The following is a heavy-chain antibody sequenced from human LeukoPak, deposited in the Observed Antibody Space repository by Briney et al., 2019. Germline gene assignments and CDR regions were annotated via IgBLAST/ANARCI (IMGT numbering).Heavy chain of an antibody. CDR2: IWYDGNRK. CDR1: GLSFNIYG. Sequence: GGSLRLSCAASGLSFNIYGMHWVRQTPGRGLEWLAVIWYDGNRKYYADSVKGRFTISRDTSTNTLYLHMNSLRAEDTALYYCARDIDTSGHYFFDYWSQGTLATVSS. CDR3: ARDIDTSGHYFFDY. D-gene: IGHD3-22*01. J-gene: IGHJ4*02. V-gene: IGHV3-33*01.